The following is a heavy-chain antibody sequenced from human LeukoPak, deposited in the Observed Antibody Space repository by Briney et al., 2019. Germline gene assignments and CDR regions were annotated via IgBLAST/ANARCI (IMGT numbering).Heavy chain of an antibody. J-gene: IGHJ4*02. D-gene: IGHD3-10*01. CDR2: ISGSGGST. V-gene: IGHV3-23*01. Sequence: GGSLRLSCAASGFTFSSYAMSWVRQAPGKGLEWVSAISGSGGSTYYADSVKGRFTISRDNSKNTLYLQMNSLRAEDTAVYYCAKGCLSRGELSSYEFDYWGQGTLVTVSS. CDR1: GFTFSSYA. CDR3: AKGCLSRGELSSYEFDY.